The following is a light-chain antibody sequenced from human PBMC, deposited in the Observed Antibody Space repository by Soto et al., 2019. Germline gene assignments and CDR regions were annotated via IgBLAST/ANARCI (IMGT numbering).Light chain of an antibody. V-gene: IGLV3-1*01. CDR2: HDN. CDR3: QAWDTVTGV. CDR1: KLGNKY. Sequence: SYELTQPPSVSVSPGQTASITCSGDKLGNKYTYWYQQKPGQSPVLVIYHDNQRPSGIPERFSASNSGNTATLTISGTQAMDEADYYCQAWDTVTGVFGTGTKLTVL. J-gene: IGLJ1*01.